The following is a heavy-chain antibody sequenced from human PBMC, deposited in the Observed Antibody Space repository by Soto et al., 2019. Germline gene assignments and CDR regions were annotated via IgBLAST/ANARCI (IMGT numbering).Heavy chain of an antibody. D-gene: IGHD2-15*01. CDR3: ARGSVAVRAHVCQ. V-gene: IGHV1-18*01. Sequence: QVQRVQSGAEVKKPGASVKISCTASGYTFDTYGINWVRQAPGQGLEWMGWISPYNGNTKFAQKFQGRVTMTTATSTSTAYVEAASFTSDGTAVYYCARGSVAVRAHVCQWGEGSLVTVSS. J-gene: IGHJ4*02. CDR1: GYTFDTYG. CDR2: ISPYNGNT.